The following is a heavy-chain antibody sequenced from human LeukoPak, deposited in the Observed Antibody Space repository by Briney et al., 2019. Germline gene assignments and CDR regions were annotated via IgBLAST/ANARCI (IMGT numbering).Heavy chain of an antibody. J-gene: IGHJ4*02. CDR1: GYTLTELS. Sequence: GASVKVSCKVSGYTLTELSMHWVRQAPGKGLEWMGGFDPEDGETIYAQKFQGRVTMTEDTSTDTAYMELSSLRSEDTALYYCAIGLAYGSSPGYFDYWGQGTLVTVSS. CDR3: AIGLAYGSSPGYFDY. CDR2: FDPEDGET. V-gene: IGHV1-24*01. D-gene: IGHD6-6*01.